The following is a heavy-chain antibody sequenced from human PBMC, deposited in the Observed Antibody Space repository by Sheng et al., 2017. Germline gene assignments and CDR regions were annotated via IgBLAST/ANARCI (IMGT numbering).Heavy chain of an antibody. D-gene: IGHD1-1*01. Sequence: QPGGSLRLSCAASGFTFSSYWMSWVRQAPGKGLEWVANIKQDGSEKYYVDSVKGRFTISRDNAKNSLYLQMNSLRAEDTAVYYCASRRTRYYYYMDVWGQGTTVTVSS. CDR1: GFTFSSYW. CDR2: IKQDGSEK. V-gene: IGHV3-7*01. J-gene: IGHJ6*03. CDR3: ASRRTRYYYYMDV.